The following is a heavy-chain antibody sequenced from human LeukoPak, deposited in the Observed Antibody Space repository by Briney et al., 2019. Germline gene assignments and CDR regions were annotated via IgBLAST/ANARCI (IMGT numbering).Heavy chain of an antibody. CDR2: ISGSGGST. CDR3: AKSIAAAGTQY. Sequence: GGSLRPSCAASGFTFSSYAMSWVRQAPGKGLEWVSAISGSGGSTYYADSVKGRFTISRDNSKNTLYLQMNSLRAEDTAVYYCAKSIAAAGTQYWGQGTLVTVSS. J-gene: IGHJ4*02. D-gene: IGHD6-13*01. CDR1: GFTFSSYA. V-gene: IGHV3-23*01.